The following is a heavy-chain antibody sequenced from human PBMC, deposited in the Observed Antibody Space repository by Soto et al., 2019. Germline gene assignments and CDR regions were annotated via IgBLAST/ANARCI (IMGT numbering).Heavy chain of an antibody. V-gene: IGHV4-34*01. CDR3: ARFVDTAMVVVRDYGMDV. CDR1: GGSFSGYY. Sequence: SETLSLTCAVYGGSFSGYYWSWLRQPPGKGPEWIGEINHSGNTKYNPSLESRVTISVDTSKNQFSLKLSSVSAANTAVYYCARFVDTAMVVVRDYGMDVWGQGTTVTVSS. CDR2: INHSGNT. D-gene: IGHD5-18*01. J-gene: IGHJ6*02.